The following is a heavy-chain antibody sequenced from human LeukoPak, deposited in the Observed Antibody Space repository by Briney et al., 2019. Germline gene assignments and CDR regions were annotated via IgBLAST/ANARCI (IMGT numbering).Heavy chain of an antibody. J-gene: IGHJ5*02. CDR2: IHRSGST. Sequence: SEALSLTCAVYGGSFSGYYWSWIRQPPGKGLEWIGEIHRSGSTDYNPSLKSRVTISVNTSKNQFSLKLSSVTAADTAVYYCARVIQVVVVPGVWFDPWGQGTLVTVSS. CDR3: ARVIQVVVVPGVWFDP. V-gene: IGHV4-34*01. D-gene: IGHD2-2*01. CDR1: GGSFSGYY.